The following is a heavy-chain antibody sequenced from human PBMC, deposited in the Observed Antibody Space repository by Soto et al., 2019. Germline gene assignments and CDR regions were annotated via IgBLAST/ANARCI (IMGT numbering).Heavy chain of an antibody. D-gene: IGHD6-25*01. CDR2: IYYSGTT. V-gene: IGHV4-39*02. J-gene: IGHJ4*02. CDR3: ARRGSGFDS. Sequence: SETLSLTCTVSGGSISSTNYYWVWIRQPPGKGLEWIGSIYYSGTTNYNPSLKSRVTISVGTSKNHFSLKLSSVTAADTAVYYCARRGSGFDSWGQGTVVTVSS. CDR1: GGSISSTNYY.